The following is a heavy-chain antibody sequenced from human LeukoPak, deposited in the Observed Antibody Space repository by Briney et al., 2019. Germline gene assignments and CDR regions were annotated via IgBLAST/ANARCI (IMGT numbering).Heavy chain of an antibody. Sequence: GGSLRLSCAASGFTFSSYAMTWVRQAPGKGLEWVSTISGSGANTYYADSVKGRFTISRDNSKNTLSLQMNSLRAEDTALYYCAKVRSYDILTGYPDAFDIWGQGTMVTVSS. CDR2: ISGSGANT. CDR1: GFTFSSYA. V-gene: IGHV3-23*01. D-gene: IGHD3-9*01. CDR3: AKVRSYDILTGYPDAFDI. J-gene: IGHJ3*02.